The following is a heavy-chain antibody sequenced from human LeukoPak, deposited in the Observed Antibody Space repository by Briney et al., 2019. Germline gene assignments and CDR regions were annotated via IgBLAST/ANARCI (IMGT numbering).Heavy chain of an antibody. J-gene: IGHJ4*02. CDR1: GFTFSSYA. Sequence: GGSLRLSCAASGFTFSSYAMHWVRQAPGKGLEWVAVISYDGSNKYYADSVKGRSTISRDNSKNTLYLQMNSLRAEDTAVYYCAREAPYYYDSSGYPDWGQGTLVTVSS. CDR2: ISYDGSNK. D-gene: IGHD3-22*01. CDR3: AREAPYYYDSSGYPD. V-gene: IGHV3-30-3*01.